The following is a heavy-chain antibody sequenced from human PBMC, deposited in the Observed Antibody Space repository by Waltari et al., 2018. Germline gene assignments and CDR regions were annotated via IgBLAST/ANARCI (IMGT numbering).Heavy chain of an antibody. Sequence: QVQLQESGPGLVKPSETLSLTCAVSGYSISSGYYWGWIRQPPGKGLEWIGSIYHSGSTYYNPSLKSRVTISVDTSKNQFSLKLSSVTAADTAVYYCAREGLDDYGDKRGAFDIWGQGTMVTVSS. D-gene: IGHD4-17*01. J-gene: IGHJ3*02. CDR3: AREGLDDYGDKRGAFDI. CDR2: IYHSGST. CDR1: GYSISSGYY. V-gene: IGHV4-38-2*02.